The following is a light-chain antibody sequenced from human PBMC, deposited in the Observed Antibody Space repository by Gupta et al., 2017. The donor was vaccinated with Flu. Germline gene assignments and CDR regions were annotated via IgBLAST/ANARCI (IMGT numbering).Light chain of an antibody. Sequence: DIQMTQSPSSLSASVGDRVTITCRASQTINRYLNWYQQEPGKAPKLLIYAASSLQSGVPSRFGGSGSGADFTLTISSLQPEDFATYYCQQSYMTPYSFGQGTKLEIK. J-gene: IGKJ2*03. CDR1: QTINRY. CDR3: QQSYMTPYS. CDR2: AAS. V-gene: IGKV1-39*01.